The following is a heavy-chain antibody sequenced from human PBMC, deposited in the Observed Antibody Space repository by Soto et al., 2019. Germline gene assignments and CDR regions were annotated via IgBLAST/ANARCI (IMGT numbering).Heavy chain of an antibody. CDR2: FDPEDGET. D-gene: IGHD3-3*01. CDR3: ATAGYDFWSGYRYYYYGMDV. V-gene: IGHV1-24*01. CDR1: GYTLTELS. J-gene: IGHJ6*02. Sequence: ASVKVTCKVSGYTLTELSMHWVRQAPGKGLEWMGGFDPEDGETIYAQKFQGRVTMTEDTSTDTAYMELSSLRSEDTAVYYCATAGYDFWSGYRYYYYGMDVWGQGTTVTVSS.